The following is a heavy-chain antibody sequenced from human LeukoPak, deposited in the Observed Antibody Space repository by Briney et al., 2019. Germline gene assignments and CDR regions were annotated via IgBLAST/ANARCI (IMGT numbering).Heavy chain of an antibody. CDR3: ARGVVIAPQTFDY. V-gene: IGHV4-59*01. CDR1: GESISGFY. D-gene: IGHD2-21*01. J-gene: IGHJ4*02. CDR2: IYYSGST. Sequence: SETLSLTCTVSGESISGFYWTWIRQPPGKGLEWIGYIYYSGSTNYNPSLKSRVTISVDKSKNQFSLKLSSVTAADTAVYYCARGVVIAPQTFDYWGQGTLVTVSS.